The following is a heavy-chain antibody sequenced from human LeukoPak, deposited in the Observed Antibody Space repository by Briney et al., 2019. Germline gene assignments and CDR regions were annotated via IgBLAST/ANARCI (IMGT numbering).Heavy chain of an antibody. CDR3: ASANYGSGSYYIDY. CDR1: GGSVSSGSYY. J-gene: IGHJ4*02. D-gene: IGHD3-10*01. V-gene: IGHV4-61*01. Sequence: SETLSLTCTVSGGSVSSGSYYWRWIRQPPGKGLEWIGYIYYSGSTNYNPSLKSRVTISVDTSKNQFSLKLSSVTAADTAVYYCASANYGSGSYYIDYWGQGTLVTVSS. CDR2: IYYSGST.